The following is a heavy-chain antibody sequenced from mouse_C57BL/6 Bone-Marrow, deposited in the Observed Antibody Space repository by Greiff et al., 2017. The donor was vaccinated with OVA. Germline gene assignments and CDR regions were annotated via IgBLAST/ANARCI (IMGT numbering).Heavy chain of an antibody. CDR1: GFNIKDDY. CDR3: TPDGYWFAY. D-gene: IGHD2-3*01. J-gene: IGHJ3*01. Sequence: VQLQQSGAELVRPGASVKLSCTASGFNIKDDYMHWVKQRPEQGLEWIGWIDPENGDTEYASKFQGKATITADTSSNTAYLQLSSLTSEDTAVYYFTPDGYWFAYWGQGTLVTVSA. CDR2: IDPENGDT. V-gene: IGHV14-4*01.